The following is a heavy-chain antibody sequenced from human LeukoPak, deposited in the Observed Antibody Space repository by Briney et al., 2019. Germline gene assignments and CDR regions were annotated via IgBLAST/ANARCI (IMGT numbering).Heavy chain of an antibody. CDR2: IRQDGSEK. CDR1: GFTFTDYW. D-gene: IGHD6-13*01. V-gene: IGHV3-7*01. CDR3: ARDGTAAGLYFDL. Sequence: GGSLRLSCEVSGFTFTDYWMNWVRQAPGKGPEWVASIRQDGSEKTYVDSVKGRFTISRGNTKNSLSLQLNGLRAEDTAVYYCARDGTAAGLYFDLWGQGTLVTVSS. J-gene: IGHJ4*01.